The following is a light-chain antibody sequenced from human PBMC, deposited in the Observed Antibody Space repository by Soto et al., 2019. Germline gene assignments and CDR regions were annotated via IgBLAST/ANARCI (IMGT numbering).Light chain of an antibody. V-gene: IGKV3-11*01. Sequence: EIVLTQSPATLSLSPGERATLPCRASQRVSSYLAWYQQKPGQAHRLLIYHASNRATGIPARFSGSGSGTDFTLTISSLEPEDFAVYYCQQRSNWPLYTFCQGTKLEIK. CDR1: QRVSSY. J-gene: IGKJ2*01. CDR3: QQRSNWPLYT. CDR2: HAS.